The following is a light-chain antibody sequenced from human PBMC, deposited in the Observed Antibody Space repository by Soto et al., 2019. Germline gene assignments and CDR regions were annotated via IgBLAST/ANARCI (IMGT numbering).Light chain of an antibody. CDR3: AAWDDSLNGVV. Sequence: QSVLTQPPSASGTPGQTIAISCSGGSSNIGSHTVNWYQQLPGTAPRLLIYSNTQRPSGVPDRFSGSKSGTSASLAISGLKSEYEGDYYCAAWDDSLNGVVLGGGTKVTVL. CDR1: SSNIGSHT. V-gene: IGLV1-44*01. CDR2: SNT. J-gene: IGLJ2*01.